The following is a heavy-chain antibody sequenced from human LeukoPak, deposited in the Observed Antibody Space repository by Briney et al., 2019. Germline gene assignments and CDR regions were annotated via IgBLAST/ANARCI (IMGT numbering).Heavy chain of an antibody. CDR2: INPSGGST. Sequence: GASVKVSCKASGYTFTSYYMHWVRQAPGQGLEWMGIINPSGGSTSYAQKFQGRVTMTRDTSISTAYMELSRLRSDDTAVYYCARGYCGGDCAEGHAFDIWGQGTMVTVSS. CDR3: ARGYCGGDCAEGHAFDI. J-gene: IGHJ3*02. V-gene: IGHV1-46*01. CDR1: GYTFTSYY. D-gene: IGHD2-21*02.